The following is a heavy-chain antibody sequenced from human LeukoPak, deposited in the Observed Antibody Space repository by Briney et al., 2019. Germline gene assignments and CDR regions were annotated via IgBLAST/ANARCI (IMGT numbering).Heavy chain of an antibody. V-gene: IGHV3-30-3*01. J-gene: IGHJ4*02. Sequence: GGPLRLSCAASGFTFSSYAMHWVRQAPGKGLEWVAVISYDGSNKYYADSVKGRFTISRDNSKNTLYLQMNSLRAEDTAVYYCARDVCSSTSCYGIFDYWGQGTLVTVSS. CDR2: ISYDGSNK. CDR3: ARDVCSSTSCYGIFDY. D-gene: IGHD2-2*01. CDR1: GFTFSSYA.